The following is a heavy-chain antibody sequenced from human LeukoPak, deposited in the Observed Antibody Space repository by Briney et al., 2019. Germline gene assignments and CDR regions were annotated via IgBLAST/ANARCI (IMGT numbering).Heavy chain of an antibody. CDR2: IYHSGST. Sequence: ASETLSLTCTVSGGSMSYYYWSWIRQPPGKGLEWIGYIYHSGSTNYNPSLKSRVTRSVDRSKKLFSLSLSSMTAADTAVYYCARHESKDGYRCFDYWGQGTLVTVSS. CDR3: ARHESKDGYRCFDY. J-gene: IGHJ4*02. V-gene: IGHV4-59*08. CDR1: GGSMSYYY. D-gene: IGHD5-24*01.